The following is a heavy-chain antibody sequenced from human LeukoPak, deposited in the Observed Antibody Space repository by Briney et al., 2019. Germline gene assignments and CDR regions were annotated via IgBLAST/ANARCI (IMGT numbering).Heavy chain of an antibody. CDR1: GFTFSSYS. D-gene: IGHD3-3*01. Sequence: GGSLRPSSAASGFTFSSYSMNWVRQAPGKGLEWVSSISSSSSYIYYADSVKGRFTISRDNAKNSLYLQMNSLRAEDTAVYYCARVASTIFGVVTPLMDVWGQGTTVTVSS. CDR2: ISSSSSYI. J-gene: IGHJ6*02. V-gene: IGHV3-21*01. CDR3: ARVASTIFGVVTPLMDV.